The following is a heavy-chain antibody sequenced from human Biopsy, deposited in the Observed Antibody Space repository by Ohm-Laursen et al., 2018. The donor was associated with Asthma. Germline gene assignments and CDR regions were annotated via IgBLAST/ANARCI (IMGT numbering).Heavy chain of an antibody. CDR3: AKDVFPGWELRRGPDY. J-gene: IGHJ4*02. V-gene: IGHV3-30*18. CDR2: ISFDGSNK. Sequence: SLRLSCTASGFTFSNYGMHWVRQAPGKGLDWVAVISFDGSNKNYTDSVKGRFTISRDNSRNTLHLQMNSLRARDTAVYYCAKDVFPGWELRRGPDYWGQGTLVTVSS. D-gene: IGHD1-26*01. CDR1: GFTFSNYG.